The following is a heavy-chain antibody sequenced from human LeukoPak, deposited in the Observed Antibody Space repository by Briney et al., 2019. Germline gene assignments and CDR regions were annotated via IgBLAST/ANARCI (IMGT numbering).Heavy chain of an antibody. D-gene: IGHD4-17*01. V-gene: IGHV4-59*01. J-gene: IGHJ6*02. Sequence: SETLSLTCTVSGGSISSYYWSWIRQPPGKGLEWIGYIYYSGSTDYNPSLKSRVTISVDTSKNQFSLKLSSVTAAGTAVYYCARDRSVPYYYYYYGMDVWGQGTTVTVSS. CDR2: IYYSGST. CDR1: GGSISSYY. CDR3: ARDRSVPYYYYYYGMDV.